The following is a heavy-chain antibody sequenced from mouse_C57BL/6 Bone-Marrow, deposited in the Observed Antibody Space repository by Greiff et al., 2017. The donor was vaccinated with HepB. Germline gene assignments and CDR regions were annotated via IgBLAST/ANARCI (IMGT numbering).Heavy chain of an antibody. CDR3: AGGIYDGYYTSAWFAY. CDR1: GYTFTSYW. D-gene: IGHD2-3*01. J-gene: IGHJ3*01. V-gene: IGHV1-52*01. Sequence: QVQLQQPGAELVRPGSSVKLSCKASGYTFTSYWMHWVKQRPIQGLEWIGNIDPSDSETHYNQKFKDKATLTVDKSSSTAYMQLSSLTSEDSAVYYCAGGIYDGYYTSAWFAYWGQGTLVTVSA. CDR2: IDPSDSET.